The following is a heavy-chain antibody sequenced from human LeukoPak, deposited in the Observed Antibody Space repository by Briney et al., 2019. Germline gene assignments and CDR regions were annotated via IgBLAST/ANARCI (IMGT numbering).Heavy chain of an antibody. J-gene: IGHJ5*02. CDR1: GGPISSHY. D-gene: IGHD3-22*01. Sequence: SETLSLTCTVSGGPISSHYWSWIRQPPGKGLEGIGYIYYSGSSKYNPSLKSRVTISVDTSKNQFSLKLSSVTAADTAVYYCARLYDSSGYTNWLDPWGQGTLVTVSS. CDR3: ARLYDSSGYTNWLDP. V-gene: IGHV4-59*11. CDR2: IYYSGSS.